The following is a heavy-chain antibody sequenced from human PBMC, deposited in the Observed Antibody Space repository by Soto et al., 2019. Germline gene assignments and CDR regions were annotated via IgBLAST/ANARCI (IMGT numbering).Heavy chain of an antibody. CDR1: GFTFSSFA. CDR2: ISGSGGST. CDR3: AKGAYNINTCRWFDP. J-gene: IGHJ5*02. D-gene: IGHD1-20*01. Sequence: EVQLLESGGGLVQPGGSLRLSCTASGFTFSSFAMSWVRQAPGKGLEWVSEISGSGGSTDYADSVKGRFTISRDNSKNTLYLQMNSLRAEDTAVYNCAKGAYNINTCRWFDPWGQGTLVTVSS. V-gene: IGHV3-23*01.